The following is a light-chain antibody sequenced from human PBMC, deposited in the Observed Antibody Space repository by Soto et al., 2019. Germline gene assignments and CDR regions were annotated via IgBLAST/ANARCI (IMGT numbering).Light chain of an antibody. J-gene: IGKJ4*01. CDR1: QSVSSSY. Sequence: EIVLTQSPGTLSLSPGERATLSCRASQSVSSSYLAWYQHKPGQAPRLLIYGASSRATGIPHRFSGSGSGTDFTLTISRLEPEDFATYYCQQLNSYPLTFGGGTKVEIK. CDR2: GAS. CDR3: QQLNSYPLT. V-gene: IGKV3-20*01.